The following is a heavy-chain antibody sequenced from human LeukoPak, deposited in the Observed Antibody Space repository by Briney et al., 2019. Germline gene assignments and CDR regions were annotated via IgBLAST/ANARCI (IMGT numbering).Heavy chain of an antibody. J-gene: IGHJ6*02. CDR1: GFTFSSYS. CDR2: ISSSRSYI. CDR3: AREHQWPPGYYGMDV. D-gene: IGHD6-19*01. V-gene: IGHV3-21*01. Sequence: GGSLRLSCAASGFTFSSYSMNWVRQAPGKGLEWVSSISSSRSYIYYADSVKGRFTISRDNAKKSLCLQMNSLRAEDTSVYYCAREHQWPPGYYGMDVWGQGTTVTVSS.